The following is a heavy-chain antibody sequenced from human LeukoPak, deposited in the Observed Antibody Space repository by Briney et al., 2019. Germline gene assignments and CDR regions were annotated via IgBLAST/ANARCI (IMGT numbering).Heavy chain of an antibody. J-gene: IGHJ4*02. CDR1: GFTFSNYW. CDR3: ARHLSGVTGYTYGRGIDY. Sequence: GGSLRLSCAASGFTFSNYWMSWVRQAPGKGLEWVANIKENGSEKYYVDSVKGRFTISRDNAKTSLYLQMNSLRAEDTAVYYCARHLSGVTGYTYGRGIDYWGQGSLVTVSS. CDR2: IKENGSEK. D-gene: IGHD5-18*01. V-gene: IGHV3-7*01.